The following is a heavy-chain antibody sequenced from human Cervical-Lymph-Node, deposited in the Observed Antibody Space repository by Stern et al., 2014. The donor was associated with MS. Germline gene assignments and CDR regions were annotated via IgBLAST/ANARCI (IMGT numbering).Heavy chain of an antibody. CDR2: ISPKNGDT. CDR1: GYTFTDYY. Sequence: VQLEESGAEVKKPGASVTVSCKPSGYTFTDYYIHWLRQAPGQGPEWMGRISPKNGDTNYAPRFQGRVTMTRDTSIRIVYLEVTRLRFDDTAVYYCAENMDVWGPGTTVPVSS. CDR3: AENMDV. J-gene: IGHJ6*02. V-gene: IGHV1-2*02.